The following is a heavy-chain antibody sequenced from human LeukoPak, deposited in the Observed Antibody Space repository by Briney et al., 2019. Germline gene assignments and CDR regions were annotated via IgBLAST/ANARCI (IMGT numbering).Heavy chain of an antibody. D-gene: IGHD2-2*01. V-gene: IGHV4-4*07. CDR3: ARDCSSTSCSDVFDI. J-gene: IGHJ3*02. CDR1: GGSISSYY. Sequence: SETLSLTCTVSGGSISSYYWSWIRQPAGKGLEWIGRIYTSGSTNYNPSLKSRVTMSVDTSKNQFSLKLSSVTAADTAVYYCARDCSSTSCSDVFDIWGQGTMVTVSS. CDR2: IYTSGST.